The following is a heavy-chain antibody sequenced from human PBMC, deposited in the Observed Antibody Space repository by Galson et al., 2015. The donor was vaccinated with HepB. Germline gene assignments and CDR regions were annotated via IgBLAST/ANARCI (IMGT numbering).Heavy chain of an antibody. CDR2: ISPYNGDT. CDR3: ARVPWGSRSSRGDY. CDR1: GYTFINYG. J-gene: IGHJ4*02. D-gene: IGHD6-6*01. V-gene: IGHV1-18*01. Sequence: SVKVSCKASGYTFINYGISWVRQAPGQGLEWVGWISPYNGDTNYAQKFQGRVTMTTGTSTSTVNMELRSLRYDDTAVYYCARVPWGSRSSRGDYWGQGTLVTVSS.